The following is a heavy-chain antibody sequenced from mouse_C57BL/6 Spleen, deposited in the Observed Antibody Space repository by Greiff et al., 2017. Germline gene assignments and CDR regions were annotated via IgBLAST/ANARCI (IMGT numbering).Heavy chain of an antibody. CDR3: ARRAGRDCGYDWVAY. Sequence: EVKVVESGGGLVKPGGSLKLSCAASGFTFSDYGMHWVRQAPEKGLEWVAYISSGSSTIYYADTVKGRFTISRDNAKNTLFLQMTSLRSEDTAMEYGARRAGRDCGYDWVAYWGKGTRVTVSA. CDR2: ISSGSSTI. J-gene: IGHJ3*01. CDR1: GFTFSDYG. V-gene: IGHV5-17*01. D-gene: IGHD2-2*01.